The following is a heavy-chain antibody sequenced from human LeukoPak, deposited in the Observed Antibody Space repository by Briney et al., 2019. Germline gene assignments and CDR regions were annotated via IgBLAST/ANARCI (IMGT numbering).Heavy chain of an antibody. CDR1: GFTFSDSA. D-gene: IGHD1-26*01. CDR3: ARDIELSC. CDR2: ISASGGNS. Sequence: GSLRLSCEASGFTFSDSAMSWVRQASGRGLEWVSLISASGGNSYYADSVKGRFTVSRDSSKNTLHLQMNSLRAGDTAVYYCARDIELSCWGQGTLVTVSS. J-gene: IGHJ4*02. V-gene: IGHV3-23*01.